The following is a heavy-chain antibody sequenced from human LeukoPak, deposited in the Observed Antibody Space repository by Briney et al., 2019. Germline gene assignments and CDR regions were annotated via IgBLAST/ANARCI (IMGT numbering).Heavy chain of an antibody. CDR3: ARDPRIVGAPTGWFDP. CDR1: GFTFSSYA. D-gene: IGHD1-26*01. Sequence: GGSLRLSCAASGFTFSSYAMHWVRQAPGKGLEWVAVISYDGSNKYYADSVKGRFTISRDNSKNTLYLQMNSLRAEDTAVYYCARDPRIVGAPTGWFDPWGQGTLVTVSS. V-gene: IGHV3-30*07. CDR2: ISYDGSNK. J-gene: IGHJ5*02.